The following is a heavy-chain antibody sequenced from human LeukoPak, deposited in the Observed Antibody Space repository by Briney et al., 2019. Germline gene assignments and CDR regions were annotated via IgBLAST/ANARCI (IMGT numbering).Heavy chain of an antibody. D-gene: IGHD6-13*01. CDR2: INPNSGGT. CDR3: ARDLYGSSSWPNFDY. V-gene: IGHV1-2*02. J-gene: IGHJ4*02. Sequence: ASVKVSCKASGYTFTGYYMHWVRQAPGQGLEWMGWINPNSGGTNYAQKFQGRVTMTRDTSISTAYMEMSRLRSDDTAVYYCARDLYGSSSWPNFDYWGQGTLVTVSS. CDR1: GYTFTGYY.